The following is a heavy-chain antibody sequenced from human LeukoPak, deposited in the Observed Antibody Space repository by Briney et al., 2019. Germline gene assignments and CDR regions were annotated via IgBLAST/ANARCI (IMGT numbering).Heavy chain of an antibody. Sequence: GGSLRLSCAASGFTFSSYAMSWVRQAPGKGLAWVAAISGSGGSTYYADSVKGRFTISRDNSKNTLYLQMNSLRAEDTAVYYCAKDPSVVRAARDWFDPWGQGTLVTVSS. D-gene: IGHD2-2*01. CDR1: GFTFSSYA. CDR3: AKDPSVVRAARDWFDP. CDR2: ISGSGGST. J-gene: IGHJ5*02. V-gene: IGHV3-23*01.